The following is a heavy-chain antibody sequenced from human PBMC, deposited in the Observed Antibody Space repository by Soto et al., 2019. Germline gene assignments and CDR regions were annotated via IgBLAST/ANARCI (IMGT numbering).Heavy chain of an antibody. V-gene: IGHV4-61*01. D-gene: IGHD1-26*01. CDR2: IYYSGST. CDR1: GGSVSSGSYY. J-gene: IGHJ4*02. Sequence: QVQLQESGPGLVKPSETPSLTCTVSGGSVSSGSYYWSWIRQPPGKGLEWIGYIYYSGSTNYNPSLKSRVTISVDTSKNQFSLKLSSVTAADTAVYYCVRDGYNSGYWGQGTLVTVSS. CDR3: VRDGYNSGY.